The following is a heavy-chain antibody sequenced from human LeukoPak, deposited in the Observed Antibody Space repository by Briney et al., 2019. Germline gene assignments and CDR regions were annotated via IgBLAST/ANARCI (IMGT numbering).Heavy chain of an antibody. CDR3: GRPRPGFGAYEK. CDR1: GGSISSSSYY. V-gene: IGHV4-39*01. CDR2: INYSGNT. Sequence: SETLSLTCTVSGGSISSSSYYWGGVRQPPGNGLEWVGSINYSGNTHYNPSLKSRVTISIDTSKNQFSLKLSSVTAADTAVYYCGRPRPGFGAYEKWGQGTLVTVSS. D-gene: IGHD4-17*01. J-gene: IGHJ4*02.